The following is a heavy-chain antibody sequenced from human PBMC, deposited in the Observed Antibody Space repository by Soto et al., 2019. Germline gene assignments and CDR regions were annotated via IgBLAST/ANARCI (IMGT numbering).Heavy chain of an antibody. CDR1: GFPFTNAW. V-gene: IGHV3-15*01. J-gene: IGHJ4*02. CDR2: VLSKADGGET. CDR3: TTYDYVGGSDLYRCAY. Sequence: EVPLVESGGGLVKPGVSLRLSCAASGFPFTNAWMSWVRQVPGTRMEWIARVLSKADGGETDYAAPVKDRFTISSDDSRNTLPLQMNRLRTEDTAVYYCTTYDYVGGSDLYRCAYWGQGTLVTVSS. D-gene: IGHD3-16*02.